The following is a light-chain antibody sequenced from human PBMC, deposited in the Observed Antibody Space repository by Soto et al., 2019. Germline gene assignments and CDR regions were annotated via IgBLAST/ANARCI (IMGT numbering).Light chain of an antibody. CDR2: GVK. V-gene: IGLV2-14*01. Sequence: QSALTQPASVSGSPGQSITISCTGSGRDIGAYDYVSWYQQHPGKAPKLLIYGVKNRPSGVSYRFSASKSAFTASLTISGLQAEDEAHYYCSSDTTSYFYVFGPGTKLTVL. CDR1: GRDIGAYDY. J-gene: IGLJ1*01. CDR3: SSDTTSYFYV.